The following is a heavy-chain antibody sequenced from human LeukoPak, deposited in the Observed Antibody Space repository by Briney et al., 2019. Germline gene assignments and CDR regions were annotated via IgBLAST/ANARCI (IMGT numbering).Heavy chain of an antibody. CDR2: TYYRSKWSF. J-gene: IGHJ4*02. CDR3: ARGKYSSFDI. D-gene: IGHD6-13*01. Sequence: SQTLSLTCDISGDSLFTNGVAWNWIGQSPSIGLEWLGRTYYRSKWSFEYALSVKSRISINADTSKNQFSLQLSSVTPEDTAVYYCARGKYSSFDIWGQGTLVTVSS. V-gene: IGHV6-1*01. CDR1: GDSLFTNGVA.